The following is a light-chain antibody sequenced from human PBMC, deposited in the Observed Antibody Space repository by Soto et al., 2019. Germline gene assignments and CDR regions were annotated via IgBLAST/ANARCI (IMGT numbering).Light chain of an antibody. CDR2: DVS. V-gene: IGLV2-14*01. CDR3: SSYTSSSTLLDV. J-gene: IGLJ1*01. CDR1: SSDVGGYNY. Sequence: QSALTQPASVSGSPGQSITISCTGTSSDVGGYNYVSWYQQHPGKAPKLMIYDVSNRPSGVSNRFSGSKSGTTASLTISGLQAEYEADYYCSSYTSSSTLLDVFGTGTKLTVL.